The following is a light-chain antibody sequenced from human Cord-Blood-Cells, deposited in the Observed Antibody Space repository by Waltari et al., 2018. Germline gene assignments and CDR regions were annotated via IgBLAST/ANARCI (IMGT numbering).Light chain of an antibody. J-gene: IGLJ3*02. Sequence: QSALPQPASVSGSPGQAITISCTGTISGVGGYHYVSWYQQHPGKAPQLIIYDVSNRPSGVSNRFSGSKSGNTASLTISGLQAEDEAYYYCSSYTSSSTWVFGGGTKLTVL. V-gene: IGLV2-14*03. CDR2: DVS. CDR1: ISGVGGYHY. CDR3: SSYTSSSTWV.